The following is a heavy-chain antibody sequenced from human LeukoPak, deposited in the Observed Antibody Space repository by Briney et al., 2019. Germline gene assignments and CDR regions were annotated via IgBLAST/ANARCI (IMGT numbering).Heavy chain of an antibody. CDR2: IVVGSGNT. J-gene: IGHJ3*01. D-gene: IGHD4-23*01. CDR3: AAEGRPTVVTFRKGAVDL. CDR1: GFTFTSSA. Sequence: TSVEVSCKASGFTFTSSAVQWVRQARGQRLEWIGWIVVGSGNTNYAQKFQERVTITRDMSTSTVYMELSSLRSEDTAVYYCAAEGRPTVVTFRKGAVDLWGQGTMVTVSS. V-gene: IGHV1-58*01.